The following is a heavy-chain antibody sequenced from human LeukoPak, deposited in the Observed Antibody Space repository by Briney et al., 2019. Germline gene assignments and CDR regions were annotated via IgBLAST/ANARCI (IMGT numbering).Heavy chain of an antibody. CDR1: GYTLTELS. Sequence: GASVKVSCKVSGYTLTELSMHWVRQAPGKGLEWMGGFDPEDGETIYAQKFQGRVTMAEDTSTDTAYMELSSLRSEDTAVYYCATDHSPTIFRAFDIWGQGTMVTVSS. J-gene: IGHJ3*02. V-gene: IGHV1-24*01. CDR2: FDPEDGET. CDR3: ATDHSPTIFRAFDI. D-gene: IGHD3-9*01.